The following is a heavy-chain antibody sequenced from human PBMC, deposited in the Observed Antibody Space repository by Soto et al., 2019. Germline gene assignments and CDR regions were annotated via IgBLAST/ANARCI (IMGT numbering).Heavy chain of an antibody. V-gene: IGHV3-9*01. CDR3: AKDMADY. Sequence: EVQLVESGGGLVQPGRSLRLSCAASGFTFDDYAMHWVRQAPGKGLEWVSGISWNSGSIGYADSVKGRFTISRDNAKNSLYLQMNSLRAEDPALYYCAKDMADYWGQGTLVTVSS. J-gene: IGHJ4*02. CDR2: ISWNSGSI. CDR1: GFTFDDYA.